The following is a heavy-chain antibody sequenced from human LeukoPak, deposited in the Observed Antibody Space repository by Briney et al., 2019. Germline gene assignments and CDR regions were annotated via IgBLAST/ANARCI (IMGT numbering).Heavy chain of an antibody. J-gene: IGHJ4*02. V-gene: IGHV3-73*01. Sequence: PGGSLRLSCAASGFTFSASAMHWVRQASGKGLEWVGRIRSRPNSYATTYAASVKGRFTISRDDSKNTAYLQMNSLKTDDTAVYYCTRRRDSYAAAGTGCDYWGQGTLVAVSS. CDR1: GFTFSASA. CDR3: TRRRDSYAAAGTGCDY. CDR2: IRSRPNSYAT. D-gene: IGHD6-13*01.